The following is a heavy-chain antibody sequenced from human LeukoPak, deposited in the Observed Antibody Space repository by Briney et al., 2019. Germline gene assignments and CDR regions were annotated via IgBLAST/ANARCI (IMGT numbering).Heavy chain of an antibody. Sequence: GGSLRLSCATSGFNFNRAWMFWVRQAPGKGPEWVVRTKSENDGGTIDYAAPVKGRFSISRDNSKNTLYLQMNSLRAEDTAVYYCARVPLYGDYVGDFDYWGQGTLVTVSS. J-gene: IGHJ4*02. D-gene: IGHD4-17*01. CDR3: ARVPLYGDYVGDFDY. CDR1: GFNFNRAW. V-gene: IGHV3-15*01. CDR2: TKSENDGGTI.